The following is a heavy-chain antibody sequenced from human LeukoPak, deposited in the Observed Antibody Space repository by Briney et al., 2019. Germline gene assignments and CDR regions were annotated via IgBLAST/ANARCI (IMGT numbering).Heavy chain of an antibody. CDR2: INSDGSTT. CDR3: ARPETQYSSGLDGFDI. D-gene: IGHD6-19*01. J-gene: IGHJ3*02. V-gene: IGHV3-74*01. Sequence: GGSLRLSCAASGFTFSNNWMHWVRQAPGKGLVWVSRINSDGSTTTYADSVKGRFTISRDNAKNTLYLQMNSLRTEDTAVYYCARPETQYSSGLDGFDIWGQGTMVTVSS. CDR1: GFTFSNNW.